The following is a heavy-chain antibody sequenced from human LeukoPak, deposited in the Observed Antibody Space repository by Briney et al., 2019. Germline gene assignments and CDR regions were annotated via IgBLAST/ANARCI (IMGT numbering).Heavy chain of an antibody. D-gene: IGHD2-15*01. CDR1: GGSVSSSSYH. Sequence: PSETLSLTCAVSGGSVSSSSYHWGWIRQPPGKGLEWIGSVFYSGSTYYNPSLKSRVTMSVDTSKNQFSLKLSSVIAADTAVYYCARLWSTDCSGGSCPHQPNYWGQGTLVTVSS. CDR2: VFYSGST. V-gene: IGHV4-39*01. CDR3: ARLWSTDCSGGSCPHQPNY. J-gene: IGHJ4*02.